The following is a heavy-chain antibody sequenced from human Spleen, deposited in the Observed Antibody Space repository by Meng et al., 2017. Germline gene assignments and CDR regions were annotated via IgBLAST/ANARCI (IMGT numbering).Heavy chain of an antibody. CDR2: IYTSGST. CDR3: ARVPHCSGGSCFNWFDP. D-gene: IGHD2-15*01. CDR1: GGSISSGSYY. V-gene: IGHV4-61*02. Sequence: SETLSLTCTVSGGSISSGSYYWSWIRQPAGKGLEWIGRIYTSGSTNYNPSLKSRVTISVDTSKNQFSLKLSSVTAADTAVYYCARVPHCSGGSCFNWFDPWGQGTLVTVSS. J-gene: IGHJ5*02.